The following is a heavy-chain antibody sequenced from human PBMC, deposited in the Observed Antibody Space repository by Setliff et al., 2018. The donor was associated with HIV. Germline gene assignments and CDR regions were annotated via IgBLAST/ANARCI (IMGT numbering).Heavy chain of an antibody. J-gene: IGHJ4*02. D-gene: IGHD6-13*01. Sequence: LRLSCGASGFTFSNYWMSWVRQAPGKGLEWVANIKKDGSEERYVDSVRGRFTVSRDNAKMSLYLQMNSLRAEDTAVYYCTRDGPAAGTDDFDYWGQGTQVTVSS. CDR3: TRDGPAAGTDDFDY. CDR1: GFTFSNYW. CDR2: IKKDGSEE. V-gene: IGHV3-7*01.